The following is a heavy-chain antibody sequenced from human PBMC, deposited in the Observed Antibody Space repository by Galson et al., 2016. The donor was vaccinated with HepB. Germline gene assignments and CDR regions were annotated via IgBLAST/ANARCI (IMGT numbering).Heavy chain of an antibody. V-gene: IGHV3-23*01. Sequence: SLRLSCAASGFTLSNYAIYWVRQAPGNTLEWVSSIGENSDNTYYIDSVKGRFAISRDSSKNTLYLQMNSLRAEDTAIYYCARRRGGFGEGEADTWGQGTLVTVSS. J-gene: IGHJ5*02. CDR2: IGENSDNT. D-gene: IGHD3-10*01. CDR3: ARRRGGFGEGEADT. CDR1: GFTLSNYA.